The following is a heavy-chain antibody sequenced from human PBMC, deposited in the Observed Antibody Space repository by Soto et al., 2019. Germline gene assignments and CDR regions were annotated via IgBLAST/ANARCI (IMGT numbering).Heavy chain of an antibody. V-gene: IGHV4-34*01. Sequence: PSETLSLTCAVYGGSFSGYYWSWIRQPPGKGLEWIGEINHSGSTNYNPSLKSRVTISVDTSKNQFSLKLSSVTAADTSVYYCARDYYDSSGPPTGWFDPWGQGTLVTVSS. CDR3: ARDYYDSSGPPTGWFDP. CDR1: GGSFSGYY. CDR2: INHSGST. D-gene: IGHD3-22*01. J-gene: IGHJ5*02.